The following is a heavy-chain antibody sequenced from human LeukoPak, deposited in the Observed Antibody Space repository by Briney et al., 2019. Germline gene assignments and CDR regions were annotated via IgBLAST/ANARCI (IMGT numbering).Heavy chain of an antibody. V-gene: IGHV3-23*01. CDR2: ISGRGVST. CDR3: AKTVVVTGNPRAFDI. CDR1: GFTFTDYY. Sequence: GGSLRLSCAASGFTFTDYYMSWIRQAPGKGLEWVSGISGRGVSTYYADSLKGRFTVSRDNSKNTVFLQVNSLRAEDTAVYYCAKTVVVTGNPRAFDIWGQGTMVTVSS. J-gene: IGHJ3*02. D-gene: IGHD2-21*02.